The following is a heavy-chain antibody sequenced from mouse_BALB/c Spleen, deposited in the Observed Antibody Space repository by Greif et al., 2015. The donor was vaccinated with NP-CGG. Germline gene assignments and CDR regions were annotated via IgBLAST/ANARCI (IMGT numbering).Heavy chain of an antibody. CDR2: IDPENGDT. Sequence: VQLKQSGAELVRSGASVKLSCTASGFNIKDYYMHWVKQRPEQGLEWIGWIDPENGDTEYAPKFQGKATMTADTSSNTAYLQLSSLTSEDTAVYYCNFYYYGSSLPFDYWGQGTTLTVSS. CDR3: NFYYYGSSLPFDY. V-gene: IGHV14-4*02. D-gene: IGHD1-1*01. J-gene: IGHJ2*01. CDR1: GFNIKDYY.